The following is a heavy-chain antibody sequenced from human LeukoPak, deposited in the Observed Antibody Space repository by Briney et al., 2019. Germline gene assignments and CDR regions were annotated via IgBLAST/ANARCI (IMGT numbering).Heavy chain of an antibody. CDR2: IIPILGIA. CDR1: GGTFSSYA. CDR3: ATGQRPVSGYPPYYYYYMDV. Sequence: SVKVSCKASGGTFSSYAISWVRQAPGQGLEWMGRIIPILGIANYAQKFQGRVTITADKSTSTAYMELSSLRSEDTAVYYCATGQRPVSGYPPYYYYYMDVWGKGTTVTVSS. J-gene: IGHJ6*03. V-gene: IGHV1-69*04. D-gene: IGHD3-3*01.